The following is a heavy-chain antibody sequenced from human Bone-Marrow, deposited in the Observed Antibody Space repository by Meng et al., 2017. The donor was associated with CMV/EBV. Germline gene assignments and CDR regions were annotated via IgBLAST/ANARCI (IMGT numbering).Heavy chain of an antibody. Sequence: GESLKISCAASGFTFSDFAMHWVRQAPGKGLEWVAVVAYDGTNEYYTDSVKGRFTISRDNSNNTLYLQMDSLIPEDTSVYYCATDTTRGGQWLSYFDHWGQGLMVTVSS. V-gene: IGHV3-30-3*01. D-gene: IGHD6-19*01. CDR2: VAYDGTNE. CDR1: GFTFSDFA. CDR3: ATDTTRGGQWLSYFDH. J-gene: IGHJ4*02.